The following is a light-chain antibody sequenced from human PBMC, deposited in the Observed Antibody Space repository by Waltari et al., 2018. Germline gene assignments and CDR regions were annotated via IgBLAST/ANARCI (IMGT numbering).Light chain of an antibody. CDR1: SSDIGAYTS. V-gene: IGLV2-14*03. CDR2: DVS. J-gene: IGLJ2*01. Sequence: SALTQPASLSWSPGQSITIPCSGTSSDIGAYTSLSWYQQYPGKAPKLMMFDVSKRPSGVSNRFSASKSGNTASLTISGLQSEDEAEYYCSSYTEINTFVVFGGGTKLTVL. CDR3: SSYTEINTFVV.